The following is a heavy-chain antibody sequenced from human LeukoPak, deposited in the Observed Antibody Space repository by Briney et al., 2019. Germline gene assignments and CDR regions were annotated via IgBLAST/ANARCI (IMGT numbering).Heavy chain of an antibody. CDR1: GFTFDDYG. Sequence: PGGSLRLSCAASGFTFDDYGMSWVRQAPGKGLEWVSGINWNGGSTGYADSVKGRFTISRDNAKNSLYLQMNSLRAEDTALYYCARERRYSYGSYWFDPWGQGTLVTVSS. CDR2: INWNGGST. D-gene: IGHD5-18*01. V-gene: IGHV3-20*04. J-gene: IGHJ5*02. CDR3: ARERRYSYGSYWFDP.